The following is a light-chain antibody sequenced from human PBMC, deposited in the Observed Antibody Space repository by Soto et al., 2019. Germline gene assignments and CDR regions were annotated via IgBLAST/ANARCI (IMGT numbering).Light chain of an antibody. V-gene: IGKV1-5*03. CDR1: QSISSW. J-gene: IGKJ1*01. CDR3: QQYNSYSPWT. Sequence: DIQMTQSPSTLSASVGDRVTITCRASQSISSWLAWYQQKPGKAPKLLIYKASSLEGGVPSRISGSGSGTAFTLTISSLQPDDFANYYCQQYNSYSPWTFGQGTKVEIK. CDR2: KAS.